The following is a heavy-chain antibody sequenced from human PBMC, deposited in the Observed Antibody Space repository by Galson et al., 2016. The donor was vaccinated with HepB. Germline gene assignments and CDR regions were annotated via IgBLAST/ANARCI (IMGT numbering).Heavy chain of an antibody. CDR1: GFTFSAYS. CDR2: ISSSDSSI. CDR3: ARTSAANWYFDL. V-gene: IGHV3-21*01. J-gene: IGHJ2*01. Sequence: SLRLSCAASGFTFSAYSMNWVRQAPGKGLEWVSSISSSDSSIYYADSVRGRFTISRDSAKNSLYLQMNSLRAEDTAVYYGARTSAANWYFDLWGRGTLVTVSS. D-gene: IGHD6-13*01.